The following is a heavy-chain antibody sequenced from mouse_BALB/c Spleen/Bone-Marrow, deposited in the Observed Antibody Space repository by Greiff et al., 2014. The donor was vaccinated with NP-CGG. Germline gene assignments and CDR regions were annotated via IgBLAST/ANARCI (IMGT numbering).Heavy chain of an antibody. V-gene: IGHV1-9*01. CDR2: ILPGSGTT. CDR1: GYTFSTYW. J-gene: IGHJ3*01. D-gene: IGHD2-4*01. Sequence: VQLQQSGAELMKPGASVKTSCKATGYTFSTYWIEWVKQRPGHGLEWIGEILPGSGTTNYNEKFKGKATFTADTSSNTAYMQLSSLTSEDSAVYYCARLITTGGFAYWGQGTLVTVSA. CDR3: ARLITTGGFAY.